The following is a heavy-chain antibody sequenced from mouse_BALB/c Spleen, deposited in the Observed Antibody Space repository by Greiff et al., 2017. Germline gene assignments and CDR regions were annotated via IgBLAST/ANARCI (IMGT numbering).Heavy chain of an antibody. D-gene: IGHD3-3*01. CDR1: GYTFTSYW. Sequence: VQLHQPGAELVKPGASVKLSCKASGYTFTSYWMHWVKQRPGQGLEWIGEINPSNGRTNYNEKFKSKATLTVDKSSSTAYMQLSSLTSEDSAVYYCARGDALYYFDYWGQGTTLTVSS. CDR3: ARGDALYYFDY. V-gene: IGHV1S81*02. J-gene: IGHJ2*01. CDR2: INPSNGRT.